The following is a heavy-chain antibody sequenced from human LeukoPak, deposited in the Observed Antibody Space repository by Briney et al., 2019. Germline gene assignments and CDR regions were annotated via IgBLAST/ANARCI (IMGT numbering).Heavy chain of an antibody. J-gene: IGHJ4*02. D-gene: IGHD3-22*01. CDR3: AKRGVVIWVILVGFHKEAYYFDS. V-gene: IGHV3-74*01. CDR1: GFTFSSYW. CDR2: INSDESST. Sequence: GGSLRLSCAASGFTFSSYWMHWVRQAPGKGLVWVSRINSDESSTSYADSVKGRFTISRDNPKNTLCLQMNSLRAEDTAVYFCAKRGVVIWVILVGFHKEAYYFDSWGQGALVTVSS.